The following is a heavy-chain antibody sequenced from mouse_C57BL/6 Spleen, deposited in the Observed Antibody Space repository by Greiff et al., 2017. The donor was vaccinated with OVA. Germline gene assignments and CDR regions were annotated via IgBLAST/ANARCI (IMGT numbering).Heavy chain of an antibody. Sequence: VKLQESGPGLVAPSQCLSITCTVSGFSLTSYAISWVRQPPGKGLEWLGLIWTGGGTNYNSALKSGLSISKDNSKSQVFLKMNSLHTDDTATDYCARSTTDSYYLDYWGQGTTLTVSS. J-gene: IGHJ2*01. D-gene: IGHD1-1*01. CDR3: ARSTTDSYYLDY. CDR1: GFSLTSYA. CDR2: IWTGGGT. V-gene: IGHV2-9-1*01.